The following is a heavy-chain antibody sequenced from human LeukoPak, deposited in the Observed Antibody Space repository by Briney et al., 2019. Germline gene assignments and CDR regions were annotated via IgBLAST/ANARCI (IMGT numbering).Heavy chain of an antibody. CDR3: ATPVGFYCSGGSCYSDY. J-gene: IGHJ4*02. CDR2: ISGGAGST. V-gene: IGHV3-23*01. D-gene: IGHD2-15*01. Sequence: PGGSLRLSCAASGFTFSSYSMNWVRQAPGKGLEWVSVISGGAGSTYYADSVKGRFTISRDNSKNTLYLQMNSLRAEDTAVYYCATPVGFYCSGGSCYSDYWGQGTLVTVSS. CDR1: GFTFSSYS.